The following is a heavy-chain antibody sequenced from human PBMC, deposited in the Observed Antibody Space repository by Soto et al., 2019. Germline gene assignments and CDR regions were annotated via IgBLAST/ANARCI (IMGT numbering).Heavy chain of an antibody. CDR3: ARGLVAVSEGEGY. D-gene: IGHD6-19*01. V-gene: IGHV1-18*01. CDR1: GYSFSSYS. CDR2: INVYNGQT. J-gene: IGHJ4*02. Sequence: ASVKVSCKASGYSFSSYSISWVRQAPGHGLEWMGWINVYNGQTNYAQNLHGRVTMTTDTSTSTAYMELRSLRSDDTAVYYCARGLVAVSEGEGYWGQGTLVTVSS.